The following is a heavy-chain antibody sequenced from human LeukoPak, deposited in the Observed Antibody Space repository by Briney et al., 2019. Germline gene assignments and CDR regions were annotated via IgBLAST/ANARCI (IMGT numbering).Heavy chain of an antibody. J-gene: IGHJ6*02. V-gene: IGHV1-69*04. Sequence: SVKVSCKASGGTFSSYAICWVRQAPGRGLEWMGRIIPILNITNYAQKFQGRVTITADKSTRTAYMELSSLRSEDTAVYYCARDPRGVAAYYYYGMDVWGQGTTVTVSS. CDR1: GGTFSSYA. CDR2: IIPILNIT. CDR3: ARDPRGVAAYYYYGMDV. D-gene: IGHD6-13*01.